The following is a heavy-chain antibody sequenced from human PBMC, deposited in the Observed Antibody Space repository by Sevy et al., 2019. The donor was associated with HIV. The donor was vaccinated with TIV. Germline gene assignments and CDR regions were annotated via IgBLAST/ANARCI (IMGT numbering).Heavy chain of an antibody. J-gene: IGHJ6*03. CDR2: ISGSGGST. D-gene: IGHD1-20*01. CDR3: AKDGYKPSVGDENYYYYMDV. Sequence: GGSLRLSCAASGFTFSSYAMSWVRQAPGKGLEWVSAISGSGGSTYYAYSVKGRFTISRDNSKNTLYLQMNSLRAEDTAVYYCAKDGYKPSVGDENYYYYMDVWGKGTTVTVSS. CDR1: GFTFSSYA. V-gene: IGHV3-23*01.